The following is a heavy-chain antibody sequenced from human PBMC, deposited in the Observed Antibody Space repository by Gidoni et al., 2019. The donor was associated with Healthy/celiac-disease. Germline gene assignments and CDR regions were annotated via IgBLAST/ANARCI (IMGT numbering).Heavy chain of an antibody. CDR3: ARGGIAVAGTPAFDI. V-gene: IGHV1-69*01. D-gene: IGHD6-19*01. J-gene: IGHJ3*02. Sequence: QVQLVQSGAEVKKPGSSVKVSCKASGGTFSSYDISWVRQAPGQGLEWMGGIIPIFGTAKYAQKFHGRVTITADESTSTAYMELSSLRSEDTAVYYCARGGIAVAGTPAFDIWGQGTMVTVSS. CDR1: GGTFSSYD. CDR2: IIPIFGTA.